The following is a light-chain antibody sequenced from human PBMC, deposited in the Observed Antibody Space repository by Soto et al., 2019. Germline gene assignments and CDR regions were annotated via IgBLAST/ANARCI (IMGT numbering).Light chain of an antibody. CDR2: GAS. V-gene: IGKV3-20*01. CDR1: QSVTNNY. J-gene: IGKJ2*01. Sequence: EIVLMQSPGTLSLSPGERATLSCRASQSVTNNYLAWYQQKPGQAPRLLIYGASSRATGVPDRFSGSGSGTDFTLTITRLEPEDLAVYYCQQYSISPLMYTFGQGTKLGVK. CDR3: QQYSISPLMYT.